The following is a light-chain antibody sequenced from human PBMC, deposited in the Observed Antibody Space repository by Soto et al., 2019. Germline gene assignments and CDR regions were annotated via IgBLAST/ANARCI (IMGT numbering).Light chain of an antibody. J-gene: IGLJ2*01. CDR2: ANT. V-gene: IGLV1-40*01. CDR3: QSYDIKLSSPV. CDR1: TSNIGAGYD. Sequence: QSVLTQPLSVSGAPGQRVTISCAGNTSNIGAGYDVHWYQQFPGTAPRLVIHANTNRPSGVPDRFSGSKSGTSASLAITGLQADDEADYHCQSYDIKLSSPVFGGGTKLTVL.